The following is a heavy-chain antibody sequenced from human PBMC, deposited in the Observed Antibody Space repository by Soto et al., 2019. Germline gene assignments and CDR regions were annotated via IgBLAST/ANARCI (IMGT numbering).Heavy chain of an antibody. Sequence: QVQLVQSGAEVKKPGSSVKVSCKASGGTFSSYAISWVRQAPGQGLEWMGGSIPIFGTANYAQKFKGRVTITADESTSTAYMELSSLRSEDTAVYYCAREGSSWSNGWFDPWGQGTLVTVSS. CDR3: AREGSSWSNGWFDP. CDR1: GGTFSSYA. CDR2: SIPIFGTA. D-gene: IGHD6-13*01. J-gene: IGHJ5*02. V-gene: IGHV1-69*01.